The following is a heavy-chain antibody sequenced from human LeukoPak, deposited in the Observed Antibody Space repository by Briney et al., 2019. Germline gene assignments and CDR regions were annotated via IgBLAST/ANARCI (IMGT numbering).Heavy chain of an antibody. J-gene: IGHJ5*02. CDR2: IRDYGGTT. CDR3: AIHWEA. CDR1: GFTFSNSA. Sequence: GGSLRLSCAASGFTFSNSAMSWVRQAPGKGLEWISTIRDYGGTTYHADSVKGRFTISRDNSRNTVYLQMNSLKAEDTAIYYCAIHWEAWGQGTLVAVSS. V-gene: IGHV3-23*01. D-gene: IGHD1-26*01.